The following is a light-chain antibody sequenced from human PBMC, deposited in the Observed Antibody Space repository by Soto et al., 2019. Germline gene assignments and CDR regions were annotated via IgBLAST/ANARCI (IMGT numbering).Light chain of an antibody. Sequence: DIVMTQSPDSLAVSLGERATINCKSSQSVLHNSNRKSYIAWYQQEPGQPSKLLIYWASARESRVPDRFSGRGFGTDFTLTINNVQAEDVAVYCSQQYYSSLLPFGGGTKVEIK. CDR1: QSVLHNSNRKSY. CDR3: QQYYSSLLP. CDR2: WAS. V-gene: IGKV4-1*01. J-gene: IGKJ4*01.